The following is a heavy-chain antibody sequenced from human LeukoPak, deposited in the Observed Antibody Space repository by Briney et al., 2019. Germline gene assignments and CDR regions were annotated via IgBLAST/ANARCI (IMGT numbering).Heavy chain of an antibody. CDR2: INHSGST. CDR3: ARGPTVTTFSENRFDP. V-gene: IGHV4-34*01. J-gene: IGHJ5*02. CDR1: GGSFSGYY. D-gene: IGHD4-17*01. Sequence: SETLSLTCAVYGGSFSGYYWSWIRQPPGKGLEWIGEINHSGSTNYNPSLKSRVTISVDTSKNQFSLKLSSVTAADTGVYYCARGPTVTTFSENRFDPWGQGTLVTVSS.